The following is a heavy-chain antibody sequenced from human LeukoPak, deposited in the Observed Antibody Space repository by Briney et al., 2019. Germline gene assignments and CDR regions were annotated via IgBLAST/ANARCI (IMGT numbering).Heavy chain of an antibody. D-gene: IGHD5-18*01. Sequence: SETLSLTCAVYGGSFSGYYWSWIRQPPGKGLEWIGEINHSGSTNYNPSLKSRVTISVDTSKNQFSLKLSSVTAADTAVYYCARLVADTATSRWFDPWGQGTLVTVSS. V-gene: IGHV4-34*01. CDR1: GGSFSGYY. J-gene: IGHJ5*02. CDR3: ARLVADTATSRWFDP. CDR2: INHSGST.